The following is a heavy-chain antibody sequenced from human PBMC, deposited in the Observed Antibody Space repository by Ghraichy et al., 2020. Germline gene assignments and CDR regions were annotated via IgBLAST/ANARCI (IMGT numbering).Heavy chain of an antibody. CDR1: GFTFSSYW. J-gene: IGHJ4*02. Sequence: GGSLRLSCAASGFTFSSYWMSWVRQAPGKGLEWVANIKQVGSEKYYVDSVKGRFTISRDNAKNSLYLQMNTLGPEDTAVYYCARGGDYLEYWGQGTLVTVSS. CDR2: IKQVGSEK. D-gene: IGHD4-17*01. CDR3: ARGGDYLEY. V-gene: IGHV3-7*03.